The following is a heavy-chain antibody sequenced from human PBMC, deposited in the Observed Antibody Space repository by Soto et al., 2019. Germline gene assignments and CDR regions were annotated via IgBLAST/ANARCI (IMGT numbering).Heavy chain of an antibody. CDR3: ARDLPGYCSGGSCYNYYYGMDV. Sequence: GASVKVSCKASGYTFTSYGISWVRQAPGQGLEWMGWISAYNGNTNYAQKLQGRVTMTTDTSTSTAYMELRSLRSDDTAVYYCARDLPGYCSGGSCYNYYYGMDVWGQGTTVTVSS. CDR2: ISAYNGNT. J-gene: IGHJ6*02. V-gene: IGHV1-18*04. D-gene: IGHD2-15*01. CDR1: GYTFTSYG.